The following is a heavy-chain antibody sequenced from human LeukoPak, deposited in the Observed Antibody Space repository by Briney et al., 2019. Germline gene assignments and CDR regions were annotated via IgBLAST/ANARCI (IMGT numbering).Heavy chain of an antibody. CDR3: ARGRSNNYGMDV. CDR2: IYYNGNT. D-gene: IGHD1-26*01. Sequence: SETLSLTCSVSDGSINSYYWNWIRRPPGKGLEWIGYIYYNGNTNYSPSLKSRVTMSVDTSKNLFSLKVSSVTAADAAVYYCARGRSNNYGMDVWGQGTTVTVSS. V-gene: IGHV4-59*01. CDR1: DGSINSYY. J-gene: IGHJ6*02.